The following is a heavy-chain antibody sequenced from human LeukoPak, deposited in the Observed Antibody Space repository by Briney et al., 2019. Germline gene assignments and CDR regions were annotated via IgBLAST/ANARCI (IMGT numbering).Heavy chain of an antibody. J-gene: IGHJ4*02. Sequence: GGSLRLSCVASGFSFSNYWMSWVRQAPGKGLEWVATIKDDGSEKYSVQGRFTISRDNAKNSLYLQMNSLRVEDTAVYYCARRSTEDYLGQGTLVTVSS. D-gene: IGHD2-2*01. V-gene: IGHV3-7*01. CDR3: ARRSTEDY. CDR1: GFSFSNYW. CDR2: IKDDGSEK.